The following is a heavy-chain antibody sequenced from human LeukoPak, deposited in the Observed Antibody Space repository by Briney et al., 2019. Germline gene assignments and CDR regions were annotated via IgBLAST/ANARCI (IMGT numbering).Heavy chain of an antibody. CDR2: IRGKTDGGTT. CDR3: ATEAPGVAVSGSGDY. J-gene: IGHJ4*02. V-gene: IGHV3-15*01. CDR1: GFTFINYS. D-gene: IGHD6-19*01. Sequence: GGSLRLSCAASGFTFINYSMNWVRQAPGKGLEWVGRIRGKTDGGTTDYATPVKGRFTISRDDSKNTLYLQMSTLKTEDTAVYFCATEAPGVAVSGSGDYWGQGTLVTVSS.